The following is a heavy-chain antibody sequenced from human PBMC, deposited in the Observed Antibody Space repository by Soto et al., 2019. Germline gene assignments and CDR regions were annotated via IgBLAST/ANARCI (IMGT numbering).Heavy chain of an antibody. Sequence: QGQLVQSGAEVKKPGSSVKVSCKASGGTFSSYAISWVRQAPGQGLEWMGGIIPIFGTANYAQKFQGRVTITADESPRTDYMELSSLRSEDTAVYYCARDLGVVVTAIGAWFDPWGQGTLVTVSS. V-gene: IGHV1-69*01. D-gene: IGHD2-21*02. J-gene: IGHJ5*02. CDR3: ARDLGVVVTAIGAWFDP. CDR1: GGTFSSYA. CDR2: IIPIFGTA.